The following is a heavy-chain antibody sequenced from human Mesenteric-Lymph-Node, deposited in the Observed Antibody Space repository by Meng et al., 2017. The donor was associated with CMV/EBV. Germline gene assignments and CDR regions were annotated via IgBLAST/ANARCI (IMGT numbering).Heavy chain of an antibody. D-gene: IGHD2-21*01. J-gene: IGHJ4*02. CDR2: INHSGST. Sequence: SETLSLTCAVYGGSFSGYYWSWIRQPPGKGLEWIGEINHSGSTNYNPSLRSRVTISVDTSKNQFSLKLSSVTAADTAIYYCARYCGGDCSSAPGWGQGTLVTVSS. V-gene: IGHV4-34*01. CDR1: GGSFSGYY. CDR3: ARYCGGDCSSAPG.